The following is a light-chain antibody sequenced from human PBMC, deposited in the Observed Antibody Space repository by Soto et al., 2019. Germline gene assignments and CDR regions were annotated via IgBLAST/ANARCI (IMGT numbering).Light chain of an antibody. J-gene: IGKJ1*01. CDR2: GAS. V-gene: IGKV1-27*01. CDR3: QSYNTVPRM. Sequence: DIQMAQSPSSLSASVGDRVTITCRASQGIANYFAWYQQRPGKVPKLLIYGASTLEAGVPSRFSGRRAGTDYTLTISSLQPEDAATYYCQSYNTVPRMFGQGTKVEIK. CDR1: QGIANY.